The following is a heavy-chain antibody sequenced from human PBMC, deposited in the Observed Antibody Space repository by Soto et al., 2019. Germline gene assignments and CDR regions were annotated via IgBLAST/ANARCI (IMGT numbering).Heavy chain of an antibody. CDR1: GFTFSSYG. D-gene: IGHD3-22*01. CDR3: AKLPYYYDSSGYSPFRAFDI. Sequence: QVQLVESGGGVVQPGRSLRLSCAASGFTFSSYGMHWVRQAPGKGLEWVAVISYDGSNKYYADSVKGRFTISRDNSKNTLYLQMNSLRAEDTAVYYCAKLPYYYDSSGYSPFRAFDIWGQGTMVTVSS. V-gene: IGHV3-30*18. J-gene: IGHJ3*02. CDR2: ISYDGSNK.